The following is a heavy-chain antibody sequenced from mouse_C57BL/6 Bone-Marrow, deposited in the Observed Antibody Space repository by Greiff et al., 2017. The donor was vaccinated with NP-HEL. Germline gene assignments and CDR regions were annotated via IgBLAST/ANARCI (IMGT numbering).Heavy chain of an antibody. CDR3: ARGLTY. D-gene: IGHD2-4*01. V-gene: IGHV1-59*01. J-gene: IGHJ2*01. Sequence: QVQLQQPGAELVRPGPSVKLSCKASGYTFTSYWMHWVKQRPGQGLEWIGVIDPSDSYTNYNQKFKGKATLTVDTSSSTAYMQLSSLTSEDSAVYYCARGLTYWGQGTTLTVSS. CDR2: IDPSDSYT. CDR1: GYTFTSYW.